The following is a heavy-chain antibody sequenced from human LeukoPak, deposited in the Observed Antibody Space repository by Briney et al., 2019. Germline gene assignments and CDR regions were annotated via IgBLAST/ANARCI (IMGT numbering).Heavy chain of an antibody. Sequence: ASVKVSCKASGYTFTSYGISWVRQAPGQGLEWMGWISAYNGNTNYSQKLQGRVTMTTDTSTSTAYMELRSLRSDDTAVYYCARVRYYDSSGYVDYWGQGTLVTVSS. CDR1: GYTFTSYG. J-gene: IGHJ4*02. CDR2: ISAYNGNT. CDR3: ARVRYYDSSGYVDY. V-gene: IGHV1-18*01. D-gene: IGHD3-22*01.